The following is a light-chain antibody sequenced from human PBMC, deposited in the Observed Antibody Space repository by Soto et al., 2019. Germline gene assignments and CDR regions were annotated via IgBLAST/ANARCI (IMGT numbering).Light chain of an antibody. Sequence: DIQMTQSPSSLSASVGDRVTITCRASQGIDTYLAWFQQKPGKAPKTLIYAAYSLQSGVQSRFSGSGSGTDFTLTISCLQSEDFATYYCQQYYSYPVTFGQGTRLEIK. J-gene: IGKJ5*01. V-gene: IGKV1-16*01. CDR3: QQYYSYPVT. CDR2: AAY. CDR1: QGIDTY.